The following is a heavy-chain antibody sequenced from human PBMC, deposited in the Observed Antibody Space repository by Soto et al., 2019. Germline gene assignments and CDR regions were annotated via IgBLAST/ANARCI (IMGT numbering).Heavy chain of an antibody. CDR1: GGSISSYY. V-gene: IGHV4-59*08. CDR3: ARHDFWSGYFDY. Sequence: SETLSLTCTVSGGSISSYYWSWIRQPPGKGLEWIGYIYYSGSTNYNPSLKSRVTISVDTSKNQFSLKLSSVTATDTAVYYCARHDFWSGYFDYWGQGTLVTVSS. J-gene: IGHJ4*02. CDR2: IYYSGST. D-gene: IGHD3-3*01.